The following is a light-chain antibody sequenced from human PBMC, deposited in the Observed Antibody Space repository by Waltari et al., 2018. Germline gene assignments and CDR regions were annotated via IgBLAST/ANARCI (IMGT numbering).Light chain of an antibody. CDR2: AAS. CDR1: QSIFTY. V-gene: IGKV1-33*01. Sequence: DIQMTQSPSFLSASPGDRVIITCRASQSIFTYVNWYQQKSGKAPKLLIYAASTLETGVPSRFSGSGSGTHFTLVISSLRPEDVATYYCQHYVRTPPTFGGGTRVEI. J-gene: IGKJ4*01. CDR3: QHYVRTPPT.